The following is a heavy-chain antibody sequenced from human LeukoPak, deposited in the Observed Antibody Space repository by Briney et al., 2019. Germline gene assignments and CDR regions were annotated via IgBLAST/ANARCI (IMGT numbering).Heavy chain of an antibody. D-gene: IGHD6-19*01. Sequence: GSLRLSCAASGFTFSSYTMNWVRQAPGKGLEWVSSITSSSSYIYYADSVKGRSTISRDNAKNSLYLQMNSLRAEDTAVYYCARDGWLDYWGQGTLVTVSS. CDR1: GFTFSSYT. CDR2: ITSSSSYI. CDR3: ARDGWLDY. J-gene: IGHJ4*02. V-gene: IGHV3-21*01.